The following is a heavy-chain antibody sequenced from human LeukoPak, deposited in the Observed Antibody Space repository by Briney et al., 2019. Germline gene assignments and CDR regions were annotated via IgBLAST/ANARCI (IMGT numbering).Heavy chain of an antibody. V-gene: IGHV4-34*01. CDR2: INHSGST. CDR3: ARGGLESAGTQGGIWFDP. D-gene: IGHD6-13*01. Sequence: SETLSLTCAVYGGSFSDYCWNWIRQPPGKGLEWIGEINHSGSTNYNPSLKSRVTISVDTSKNQFSLKLSSVTAADTAVYYCARGGLESAGTQGGIWFDPWGQGTRVTVSS. J-gene: IGHJ5*02. CDR1: GGSFSDYC.